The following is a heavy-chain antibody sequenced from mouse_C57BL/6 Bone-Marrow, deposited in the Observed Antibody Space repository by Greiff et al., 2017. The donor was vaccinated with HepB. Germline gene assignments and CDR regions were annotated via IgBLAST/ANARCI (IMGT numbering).Heavy chain of an antibody. Sequence: EVMLVESEGGLVQPGSSMKLSCTASGFTFSDYYMAWVRQVPEKGLEWVANINYDGSSTYYLDSLKSRFIISRDNAKNILYLQMSSLKSEDTATYYCARERGSITTVVATKYFDVWGTGTTVTVSS. D-gene: IGHD1-1*01. V-gene: IGHV5-16*01. CDR2: INYDGSST. J-gene: IGHJ1*03. CDR1: GFTFSDYY. CDR3: ARERGSITTVVATKYFDV.